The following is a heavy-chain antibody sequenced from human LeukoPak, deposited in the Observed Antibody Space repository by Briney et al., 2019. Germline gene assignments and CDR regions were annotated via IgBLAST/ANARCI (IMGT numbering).Heavy chain of an antibody. V-gene: IGHV6-1*01. CDR1: GDSVSSNSAA. CDR3: VASLYDSRGYFYFDH. J-gene: IGHJ4*02. D-gene: IGHD3-22*01. Sequence: SQTLSLTCALSGDSVSSNSAAWNWIRQSPSRGLEWLGRTYQRSKWYNNYAMSIRGRITINPDTSKNHFSLQLNSVTPEDTAVYYCVASLYDSRGYFYFDHWGQGTLVTVSS. CDR2: TYQRSKWYN.